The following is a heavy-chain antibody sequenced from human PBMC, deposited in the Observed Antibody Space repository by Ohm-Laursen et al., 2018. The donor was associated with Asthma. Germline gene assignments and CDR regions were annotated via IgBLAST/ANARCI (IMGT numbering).Heavy chain of an antibody. CDR3: ARQTRQPLGYCSGGSCQSDY. CDR1: GGSISSSSYY. D-gene: IGHD2-15*01. V-gene: IGHV4-39*01. Sequence: SETLSLTCVVSGGSISSSSYYWGWIRQPPGKGLEWIGSIYYSGSTYYNPSLKSRVTISVDTSKNQFSLKLSSVTAADTAVYYCARQTRQPLGYCSGGSCQSDYWGQGTLVTVSS. CDR2: IYYSGST. J-gene: IGHJ4*02.